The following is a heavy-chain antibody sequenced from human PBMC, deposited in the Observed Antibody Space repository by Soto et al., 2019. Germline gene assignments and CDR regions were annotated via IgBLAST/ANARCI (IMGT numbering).Heavy chain of an antibody. CDR3: AIGLGIRGNWFDP. D-gene: IGHD7-27*01. CDR2: IKQDGSEK. Sequence: EVQLVESGGGLVQPGGSLRLSCAASGFTFSSYWMSWVRQAPGKGREWVANIKQDGSEKYYVDSVKGRFTISRDNATNSLYLQMNILRAADTAVYYCAIGLGIRGNWFDPWGQGTLVTVSS. V-gene: IGHV3-7*01. CDR1: GFTFSSYW. J-gene: IGHJ5*02.